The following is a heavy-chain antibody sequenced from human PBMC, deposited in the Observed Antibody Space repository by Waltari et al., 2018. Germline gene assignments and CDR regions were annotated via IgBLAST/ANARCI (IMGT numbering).Heavy chain of an antibody. V-gene: IGHV4-59*01. J-gene: IGHJ4*02. CDR2: FYHSGST. CDR3: ARGDFLDSSGYQPLYY. D-gene: IGHD2-2*01. Sequence: LRPPVKGLEWIGYFYHSGSTKYNYNPSLKSLVTISVDMSKNQFSLELSSVTAADTALYYCARGDFLDSSGYQPLYYWGQGTPVSVSS.